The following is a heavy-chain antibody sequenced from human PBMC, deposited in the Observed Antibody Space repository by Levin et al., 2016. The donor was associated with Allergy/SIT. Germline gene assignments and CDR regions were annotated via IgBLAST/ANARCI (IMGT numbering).Heavy chain of an antibody. Sequence: WIRQPPGKGLEWVSSISSSSSYIYYADSVKGRFTISRDNAKNSLYLQMNSLRAEDTAVYYCARYDLPGARIVNWNDGDYGMDVWGQGTTVTVSS. CDR3: ARYDLPGARIVNWNDGDYGMDV. V-gene: IGHV3-21*04. CDR2: ISSSSSYI. D-gene: IGHD1-20*01. J-gene: IGHJ6*02.